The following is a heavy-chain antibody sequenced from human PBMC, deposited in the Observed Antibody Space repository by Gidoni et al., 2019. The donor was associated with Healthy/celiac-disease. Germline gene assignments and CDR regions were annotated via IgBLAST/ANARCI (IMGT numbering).Heavy chain of an antibody. J-gene: IGHJ5*02. D-gene: IGHD5-18*01. CDR1: GFPFRSYA. CDR2: ISGSGGST. Sequence: EVQLLESGGGLVQPGGYLRLSCAASGFPFRSYAMRWVRQAPGKGLEWVSAISGSGGSTYYADSVKGRFTISRDNSKNTLYLQMNSLRAEDTAVYYGARGETALGWFDPWGQGTLVTVSS. CDR3: ARGETALGWFDP. V-gene: IGHV3-23*01.